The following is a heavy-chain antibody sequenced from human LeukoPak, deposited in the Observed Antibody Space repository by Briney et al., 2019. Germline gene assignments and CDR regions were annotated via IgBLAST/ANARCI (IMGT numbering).Heavy chain of an antibody. CDR2: ISSSGTAM. V-gene: IGHV3-48*03. J-gene: IGHJ4*02. Sequence: GGSLRLPCAASGFTFSSYEMNWVRQAPGKGLEWVSYISSSGTAMYYADSVKGRFTISRDNAKHSLYLQMNSLRAEDTAVYYCAKDPGFIVAASVPDYWGQGTLVTVSS. CDR3: AKDPGFIVAASVPDY. CDR1: GFTFSSYE. D-gene: IGHD1-26*01.